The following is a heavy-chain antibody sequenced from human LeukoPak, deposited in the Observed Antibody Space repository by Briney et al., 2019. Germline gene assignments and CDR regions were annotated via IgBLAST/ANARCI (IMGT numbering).Heavy chain of an antibody. CDR2: ISWNSGSI. J-gene: IGHJ4*02. Sequence: PGGSLRLSCVASGFTFSSYAMSWVRQAPGKGLEWVSGISWNSGSIGYADSVKGRFTISRDNAKNSLYLQMNSLRAEDTALYYCAKDNGHDYGDYVGYWGQGTLVTVSS. D-gene: IGHD4-17*01. CDR1: GFTFSSYA. CDR3: AKDNGHDYGDYVGY. V-gene: IGHV3-9*01.